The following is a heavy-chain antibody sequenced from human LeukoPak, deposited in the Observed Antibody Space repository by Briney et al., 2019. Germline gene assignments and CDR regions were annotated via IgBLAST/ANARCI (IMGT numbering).Heavy chain of an antibody. CDR3: ARYYDRSNYFDY. CDR1: GGSISSGGYY. J-gene: IGHJ4*02. D-gene: IGHD3-22*01. CDR2: IYYSGST. Sequence: PSETLSLTCTVSGGSISSGGYYWSWIRQHPGKGLEWIGYIYYSGSTYYNPSLKSRVTISVDTSKNQFSLKLSSVTAADTAVYYCARYYDRSNYFDYWGQGTLVTVSS. V-gene: IGHV4-31*03.